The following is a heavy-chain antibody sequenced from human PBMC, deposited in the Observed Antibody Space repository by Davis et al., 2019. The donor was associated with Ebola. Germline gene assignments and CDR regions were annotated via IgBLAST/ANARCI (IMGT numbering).Heavy chain of an antibody. CDR1: GYTSTSYG. D-gene: IGHD1-7*01. J-gene: IGHJ4*02. V-gene: IGHV1-18*04. CDR2: ISAYNGNT. CDR3: ARDQGTIYPYYFDY. Sequence: ASVKVSCKASGYTSTSYGIIWVRQAPGQGLEWMGWISAYNGNTNYAQKFQGRVTMTTDTSTSTAYMELRSLRSDDTAVYYCARDQGTIYPYYFDYWGQGALVTVSS.